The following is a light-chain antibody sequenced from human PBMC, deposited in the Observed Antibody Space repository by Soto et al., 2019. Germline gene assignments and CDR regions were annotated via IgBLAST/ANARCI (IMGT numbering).Light chain of an antibody. CDR3: QQYGSSGT. Sequence: EIVLTQSPGTLSLSPGERATLSCRASQSVSNNYLAWYQQKPGQAPRLLIYGASNRATGIPDRFSGSGSGTGFTLTNSRPEPEDFAVYYCQQYGSSGTFGQGTKVDIK. J-gene: IGKJ1*01. CDR2: GAS. V-gene: IGKV3-20*01. CDR1: QSVSNNY.